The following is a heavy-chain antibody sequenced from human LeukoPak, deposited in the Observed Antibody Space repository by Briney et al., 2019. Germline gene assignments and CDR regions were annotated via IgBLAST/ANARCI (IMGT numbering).Heavy chain of an antibody. CDR3: ASLLVPGYFDY. CDR1: GGSISSYH. J-gene: IGHJ4*02. Sequence: SEALSLTCTVSGGSISSYHWSWIRQPPGKGLEWIGYIYYSGSTNYNPSLKSRVTISVDTSKNQFSLKLSSVTAADTAVYYCASLLVPGYFDYWGRGTLVTVSS. V-gene: IGHV4-59*12. D-gene: IGHD2-8*02. CDR2: IYYSGST.